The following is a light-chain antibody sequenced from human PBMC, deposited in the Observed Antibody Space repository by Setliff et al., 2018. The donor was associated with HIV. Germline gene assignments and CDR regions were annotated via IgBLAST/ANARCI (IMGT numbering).Light chain of an antibody. J-gene: IGLJ1*01. Sequence: QSALAQPASVSGSPGQSITISCTGTSSDVGRYNFVSWYQQHPGKVPKLLISDVSNRPSGVSDRFSGSKSGNTASLTISGLRTEDEADYYCNSFTNTGGRVFGTGTKVTVL. CDR3: NSFTNTGGRV. CDR2: DVS. CDR1: SSDVGRYNF. V-gene: IGLV2-14*03.